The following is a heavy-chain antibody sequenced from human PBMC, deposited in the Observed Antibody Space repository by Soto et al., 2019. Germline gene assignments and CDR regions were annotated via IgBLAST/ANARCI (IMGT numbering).Heavy chain of an antibody. Sequence: QVQLVQSGAEVKKPGASVKVSCKASGYTFTSYDINWVRQATGQGLEWMGWMNPNSGNTGYAQKFQGRVTMTRNTSISTAYMELSSLRSEDTAVYYWARRNYDFWSGYYSDYYFDYWGQGPLVTVSS. J-gene: IGHJ4*02. CDR1: GYTFTSYD. CDR2: MNPNSGNT. V-gene: IGHV1-8*01. D-gene: IGHD3-3*01. CDR3: ARRNYDFWSGYYSDYYFDY.